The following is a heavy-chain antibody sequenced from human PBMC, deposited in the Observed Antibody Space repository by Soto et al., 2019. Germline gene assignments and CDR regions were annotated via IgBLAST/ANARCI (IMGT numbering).Heavy chain of an antibody. CDR1: GGTFSSYA. Sequence: ASVKVSCKASGGTFSSYAISWVRQAPGQGLEWMGGIIPIFGTANYAQKFQGRVTITADESTSTAYMELSSLRSEDTAGYYCARDHSSGWFDWGQGTRVTVAS. V-gene: IGHV1-69*13. CDR2: IIPIFGTA. CDR3: ARDHSSGWFD. J-gene: IGHJ4*02. D-gene: IGHD6-19*01.